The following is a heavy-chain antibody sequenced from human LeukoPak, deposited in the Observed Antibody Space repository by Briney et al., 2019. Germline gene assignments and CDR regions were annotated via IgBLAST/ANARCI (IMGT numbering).Heavy chain of an antibody. CDR1: GGSFSGYY. CDR2: INHSGST. J-gene: IGHJ4*02. CDR3: ARDRAMLGFGVDY. D-gene: IGHD3-10*01. V-gene: IGHV4-34*01. Sequence: SETLSLTCAVYGGSFSGYYWSWIRQPPGKGLEWIGEINHSGSTNYNPSLKSRVTISVDTSKNQFSLKLSSVTAADTAVYYCARDRAMLGFGVDYWGQGTLVTVSS.